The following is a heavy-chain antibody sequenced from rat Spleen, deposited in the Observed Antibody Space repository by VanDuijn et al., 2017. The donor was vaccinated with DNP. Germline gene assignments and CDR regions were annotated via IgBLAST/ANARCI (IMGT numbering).Heavy chain of an antibody. CDR3: TRVYYSAEDWFAY. D-gene: IGHD1-1*01. Sequence: GPGLEWIASMSSGGSTYYNSGLKSRLRISRDTSKSQVFLKMNSLQTEDTAIYFCTRVYYSAEDWFAYWGQGTLVTVSS. V-gene: IGHV2-6*01. J-gene: IGHJ3*01. CDR2: MSSGGST.